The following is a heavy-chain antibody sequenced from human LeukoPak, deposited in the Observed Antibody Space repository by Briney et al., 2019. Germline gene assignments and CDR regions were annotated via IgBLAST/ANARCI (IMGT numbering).Heavy chain of an antibody. Sequence: ASVKVSCKVSGYTLTELSMHWVRQAPGKGLEWMGGFDPEDGETIYAQKFQGRVTMTEDTSTDTAYMELSSLRSEDTAVYYCATAPSYGYGSSWSPDYWGQGTLVTVSS. CDR2: FDPEDGET. CDR3: ATAPSYGYGSSWSPDY. V-gene: IGHV1-24*01. D-gene: IGHD6-13*01. CDR1: GYTLTELS. J-gene: IGHJ4*02.